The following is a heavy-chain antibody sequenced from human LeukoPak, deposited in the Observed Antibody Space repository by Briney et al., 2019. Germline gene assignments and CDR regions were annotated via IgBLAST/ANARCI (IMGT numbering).Heavy chain of an antibody. V-gene: IGHV1-2*04. CDR2: INPNSGGT. CDR1: GYTFTGYY. D-gene: IGHD6-13*01. CDR3: ARESSSSWYDRSNAFDI. Sequence: GASVKVSCKASGYTFTGYYMHWVRQAPGQGLEWMGWINPNSGGTNYAQKFQGWVTMTRDTSISTAYMELSRLRSDDTAVYYCARESSSSWYDRSNAFDIWGQGTMVTVSS. J-gene: IGHJ3*02.